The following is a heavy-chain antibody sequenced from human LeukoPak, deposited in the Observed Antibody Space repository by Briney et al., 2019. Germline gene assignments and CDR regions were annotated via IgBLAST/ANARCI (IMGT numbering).Heavy chain of an antibody. CDR2: IRYDGTNT. CDR3: AKEIASYDSSGYCDY. Sequence: GGSLRLSCAASGFSFNTYGMRWVRQAPGKGLEWVAFIRYDGTNTYYVDSVKGRFTISRDNSKNTLYLQMSGLSTEDTAVYYCAKEIASYDSSGYCDYWGQGTLVTVSS. V-gene: IGHV3-30*02. D-gene: IGHD3-22*01. CDR1: GFSFNTYG. J-gene: IGHJ4*02.